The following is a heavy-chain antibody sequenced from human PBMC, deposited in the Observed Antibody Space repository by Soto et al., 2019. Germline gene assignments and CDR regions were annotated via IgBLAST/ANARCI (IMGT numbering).Heavy chain of an antibody. CDR1: GYTFTSYG. V-gene: IGHV1-18*01. CDR3: ATSPGDPDILTGYYRNYYYYGMDV. Sequence: ASVKVSCKASGYTFTSYGISWVRQAPGRGLEWMGWISAYNGNTNYAQKLQGRVTMTTDTSTSTAYMELRSLRSDDTAVYYCATSPGDPDILTGYYRNYYYYGMDVWGQGTTVTVSS. J-gene: IGHJ6*02. D-gene: IGHD3-9*01. CDR2: ISAYNGNT.